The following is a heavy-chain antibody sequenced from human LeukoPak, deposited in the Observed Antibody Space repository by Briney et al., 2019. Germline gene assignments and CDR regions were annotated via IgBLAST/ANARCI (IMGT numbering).Heavy chain of an antibody. CDR1: GGSISGYY. D-gene: IGHD1-26*01. J-gene: IGHJ4*02. CDR3: ARDKVGTSYFDF. V-gene: IGHV4-4*07. CDR2: VYGSGST. Sequence: SETLSLTCTVSGGSISGYYWSWIRQPAGKGLEWIGRVYGSGSTNYNPSLKSRLTVSLDTSKNQFSLRLSSVTAVDTAIYYCARDKVGTSYFDFWGQGALVTVSS.